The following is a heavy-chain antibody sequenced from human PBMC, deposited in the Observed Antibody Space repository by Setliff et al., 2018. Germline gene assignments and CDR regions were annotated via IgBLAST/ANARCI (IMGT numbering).Heavy chain of an antibody. J-gene: IGHJ4*02. D-gene: IGHD3-3*01. V-gene: IGHV1-69*11. Sequence: SVKVSCKASGGTFSSSGITWVRQAPGEGLEWMGRSIPILKTANYAQKFQGRVTLTVDDSATTAYLDLRSLKSEDTAVYFCTRELRSPFWHIDSWGQGTLVTVSS. CDR2: SIPILKTA. CDR3: TRELRSPFWHIDS. CDR1: GGTFSSSG.